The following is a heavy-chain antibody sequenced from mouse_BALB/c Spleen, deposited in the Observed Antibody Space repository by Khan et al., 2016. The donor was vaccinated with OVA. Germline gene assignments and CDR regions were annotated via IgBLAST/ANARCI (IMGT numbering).Heavy chain of an antibody. Sequence: QVQLKESGPGLVAPSQSLSITCTISGFSLTNYGVHWVRQPPGKGLEWLVVIWSDGSTTYNSALKSRMTISKDNSKSQVFLKMNSLQTDDTAVYFCARQPYYYYNITDYWGQGTSVTVSS. V-gene: IGHV2-6-1*01. D-gene: IGHD2-10*01. CDR2: IWSDGST. J-gene: IGHJ4*01. CDR3: ARQPYYYYNITDY. CDR1: GFSLTNYG.